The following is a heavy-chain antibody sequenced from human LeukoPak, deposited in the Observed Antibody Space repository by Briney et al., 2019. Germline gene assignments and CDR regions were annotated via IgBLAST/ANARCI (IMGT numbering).Heavy chain of an antibody. CDR3: AREFTVRGVGYFDY. CDR1: GYTFTNYG. Sequence: GASVKVSCKASGYTFTNYGISWVRQAPGQGLEWMGWISAYNGNTNYAQKLQGRVTMTTDTSTSTAYMELRSLRFDDTAVYYCAREFTVRGVGYFDYWGQGTLVTVSS. V-gene: IGHV1-18*01. CDR2: ISAYNGNT. D-gene: IGHD3-10*01. J-gene: IGHJ4*02.